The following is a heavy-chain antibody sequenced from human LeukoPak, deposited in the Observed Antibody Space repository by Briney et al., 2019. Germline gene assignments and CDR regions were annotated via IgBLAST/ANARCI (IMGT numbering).Heavy chain of an antibody. Sequence: PGGTLRLSCAASGFTFSSFGIHWVRQAPGKGLEWVAFIRYDGSYKYYADSVKGRFAISRDNSKNTMYLKMNSLRAGDTALDYWAKDTSYGNYLYDWGQGTLDTVSS. J-gene: IGHJ4*02. CDR3: AKDTSYGNYLYD. V-gene: IGHV3-30*02. CDR1: GFTFSSFG. D-gene: IGHD4-11*01. CDR2: IRYDGSYK.